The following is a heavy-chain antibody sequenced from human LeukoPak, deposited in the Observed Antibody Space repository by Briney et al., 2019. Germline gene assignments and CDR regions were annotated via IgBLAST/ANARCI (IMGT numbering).Heavy chain of an antibody. V-gene: IGHV3-30-3*01. D-gene: IGHD6-13*01. CDR1: GFTFSSYA. CDR2: ISYDGSNK. CDR3: ARESRHSSSWYTPDY. J-gene: IGHJ4*02. Sequence: QSGGSLRLSCAASGFTFSSYAMHWVRQAPGKGLEWVAVISYDGSNKYYADSVKGRFTISRDNSKNTLYLQMNSLRAEDTAVYYCARESRHSSSWYTPDYWGQGTLVTVSS.